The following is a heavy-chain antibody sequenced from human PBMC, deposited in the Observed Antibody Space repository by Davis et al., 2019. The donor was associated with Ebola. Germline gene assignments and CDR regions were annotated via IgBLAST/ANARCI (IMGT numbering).Heavy chain of an antibody. CDR1: GFTFSSYW. CDR3: ARDGWGSGYYYGMDV. CDR2: ISSSSSTI. Sequence: GGSLRLSCAASGFTFSSYWMNWVRQAPGKGLEWVSYISSSSSTIYYADSVKGRFTISRDNAKNSLYLQMNSLRDEDTAMYYCARDGWGSGYYYGMDVWGQGTTVTVSS. V-gene: IGHV3-48*02. D-gene: IGHD3-10*01. J-gene: IGHJ6*02.